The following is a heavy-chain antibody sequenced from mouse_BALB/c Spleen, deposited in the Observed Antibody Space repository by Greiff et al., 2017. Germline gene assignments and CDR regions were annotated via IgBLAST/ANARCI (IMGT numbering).Heavy chain of an antibody. CDR1: GFTFSSYA. CDR3: ARGNYYGSSDFDY. D-gene: IGHD1-1*01. J-gene: IGHJ2*01. CDR2: ISSGGST. Sequence: EVQGVESGGGLVKPGGSLKLSCAASGFTFSSYAMSWVRQTPEKRLEWVASISSGGSTYYPDSVKGRFTISRDNARNILYLQMSSLRSEDTAMYYCARGNYYGSSDFDYWGQGTTLTVSS. V-gene: IGHV5-6-5*01.